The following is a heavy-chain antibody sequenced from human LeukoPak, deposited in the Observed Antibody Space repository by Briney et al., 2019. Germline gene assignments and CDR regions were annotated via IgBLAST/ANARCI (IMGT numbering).Heavy chain of an antibody. J-gene: IGHJ6*03. Sequence: PGGSLRLSCAASGFTFSDYYMSWIRQAPGKGLEWVSYISSSGSTIYYADSVKGRFTISRDNAKNSLYLQMNSLRAEDTAVYYCARAHGDYVLSHYYYYYYMDVWGKGTTVTVSS. CDR3: ARAHGDYVLSHYYYYYYMDV. CDR1: GFTFSDYY. CDR2: ISSSGSTI. D-gene: IGHD4-17*01. V-gene: IGHV3-11*04.